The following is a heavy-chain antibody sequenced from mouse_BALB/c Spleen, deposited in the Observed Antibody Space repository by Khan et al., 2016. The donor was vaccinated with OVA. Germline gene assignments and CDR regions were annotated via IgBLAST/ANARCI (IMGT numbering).Heavy chain of an antibody. J-gene: IGHJ3*01. Sequence: VQLKESGGVLVKPGGSLKLSCAASGFTFSTYGMSWVRQIPDKRLEWVATISSGGSYTYYPDSVKGRFTISRDNAKNTLYLQMNSLNSEDTAMYYGARLAYYYNSEGFAYWGQGTLVTVSA. V-gene: IGHV5-6*01. D-gene: IGHD1-1*01. CDR3: ARLAYYYNSEGFAY. CDR2: ISSGGSYT. CDR1: GFTFSTYG.